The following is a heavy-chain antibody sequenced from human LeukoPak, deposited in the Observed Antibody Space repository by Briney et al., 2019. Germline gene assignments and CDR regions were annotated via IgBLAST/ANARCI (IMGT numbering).Heavy chain of an antibody. D-gene: IGHD3-9*01. Sequence: GGSLRLSCAASGFTFSNYDMSWVRQAPGKGLEWVSGISGSGTSTPYADSVKGRFTVSRDNSKNTLYLQMNSLRAEDAAVYYCGYDILTGYYRKNWFDPWGQGTLVTVSS. CDR3: GYDILTGYYRKNWFDP. V-gene: IGHV3-23*01. J-gene: IGHJ5*02. CDR2: ISGSGTST. CDR1: GFTFSNYD.